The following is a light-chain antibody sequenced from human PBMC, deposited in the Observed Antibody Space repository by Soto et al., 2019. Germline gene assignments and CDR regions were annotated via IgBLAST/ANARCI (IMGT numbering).Light chain of an antibody. CDR1: SSDVGGYNY. Sequence: QSALPQPPSASGSPGQSVTISCTGTSSDVGGYNYVSWYQQHPGKDPKLMIYEVSQGPSGVPDRFSGSKSGNTASLTVSGLQAEDEADYYCSSYAGSTNRVGFGGGTKLTV. CDR3: SSYAGSTNRVG. CDR2: EVS. V-gene: IGLV2-8*01. J-gene: IGLJ2*01.